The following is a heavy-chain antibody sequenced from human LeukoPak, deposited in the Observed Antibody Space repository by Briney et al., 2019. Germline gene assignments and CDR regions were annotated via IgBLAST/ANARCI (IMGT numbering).Heavy chain of an antibody. CDR1: GFTVSSNY. Sequence: GGSLRLSCAASGFTVSSNYMSWVRQAPGKGLEWVSIIYSGGSTYYADSVKGRFTISRDNSKNTLYLQMNSLRAEDTAVYYCAREDRYSSGWYYFDYWGQGTLVTASS. V-gene: IGHV3-66*01. CDR2: IYSGGST. D-gene: IGHD6-19*01. CDR3: AREDRYSSGWYYFDY. J-gene: IGHJ4*02.